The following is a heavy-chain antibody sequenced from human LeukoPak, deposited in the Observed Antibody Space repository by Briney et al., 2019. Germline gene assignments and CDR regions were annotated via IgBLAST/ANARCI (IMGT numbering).Heavy chain of an antibody. D-gene: IGHD3-3*01. CDR2: ISSSSSYI. CDR3: AKDPYYDFWSGPQWYFDL. J-gene: IGHJ2*01. CDR1: GFTFSSYS. Sequence: GGSLRLSCAASGFTFSSYSMNWVRQAPGKGLEWVSSISSSSSYIYYADSVKGRFTISRDNAKNSLYLQMNSLRAEDTAVYYCAKDPYYDFWSGPQWYFDLWGRGTLVTVSS. V-gene: IGHV3-21*01.